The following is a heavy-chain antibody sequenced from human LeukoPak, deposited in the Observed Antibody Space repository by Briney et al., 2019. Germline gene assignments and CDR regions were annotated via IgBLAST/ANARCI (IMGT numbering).Heavy chain of an antibody. D-gene: IGHD3-22*01. Sequence: PGGSLRLSCAASGFTFSSYEMNWVRQAPGKGLEWVSYISSSGSTIYYADSVKGRFTISRDNAKNSLYLQMNSLRAEDTAVYYCARVPVTYYYDSSGYYYDYWGQGTLVTVSS. V-gene: IGHV3-48*03. CDR3: ARVPVTYYYDSSGYYYDY. CDR1: GFTFSSYE. CDR2: ISSSGSTI. J-gene: IGHJ4*02.